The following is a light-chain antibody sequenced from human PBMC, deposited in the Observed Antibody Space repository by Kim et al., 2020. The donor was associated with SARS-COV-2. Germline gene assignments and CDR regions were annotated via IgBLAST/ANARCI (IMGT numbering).Light chain of an antibody. CDR1: QSVSRSY. J-gene: IGKJ2*01. Sequence: EIVLTQSPGTLSLSPGERGTLSCRASQSVSRSYLAWYQQKPGQAPRLLIYGASSRATGIPDRFSGSGSGTDFTLTISRLEPEDFAVYYCQQYGSSPYTFGQGTKVYIK. CDR3: QQYGSSPYT. CDR2: GAS. V-gene: IGKV3-20*01.